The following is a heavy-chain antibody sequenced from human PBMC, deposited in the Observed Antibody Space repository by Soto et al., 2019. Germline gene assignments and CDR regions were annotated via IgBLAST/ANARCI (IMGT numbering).Heavy chain of an antibody. CDR2: IKEDGSQK. Sequence: EVQLVESGGGLVQPGGSLRLSCAASGFSFSMYWMSRVRQAPGKGLEWVAIIKEDGSQKYYVDSVKGRFTISRDNAKNSLYLQMNSLRAEDTAVYYCARHQVGYRVTDYWGQGTLVTVSS. J-gene: IGHJ4*02. CDR3: ARHQVGYRVTDY. CDR1: GFSFSMYW. V-gene: IGHV3-7*01. D-gene: IGHD1-26*01.